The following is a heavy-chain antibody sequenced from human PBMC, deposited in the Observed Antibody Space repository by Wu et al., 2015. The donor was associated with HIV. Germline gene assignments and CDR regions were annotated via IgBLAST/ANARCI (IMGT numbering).Heavy chain of an antibody. D-gene: IGHD3-3*01. Sequence: QVQLVQSGAEVKKPGSSVKVSCKASGGYFRSFAFSWVRQAPGEGLEWMGGIIPIFGTTNYARKFQGRVTITADDSTSTVYMEVNSLRSEDTAMYYCARDWSVMGGTHGTYYFDSVGPTGTLVTV. J-gene: IGHJ4*01. CDR3: ARDWSVMGGTHGTYYFDS. CDR2: IIPIFGTT. V-gene: IGHV1-69*12. CDR1: GGYFRSFA.